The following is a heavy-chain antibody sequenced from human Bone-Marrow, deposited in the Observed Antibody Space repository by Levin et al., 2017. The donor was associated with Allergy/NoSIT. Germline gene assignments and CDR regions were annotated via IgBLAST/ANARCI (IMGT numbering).Heavy chain of an antibody. D-gene: IGHD3-22*01. V-gene: IGHV3-21*01. CDR3: ARSPNYYDSSGYYPA. CDR1: GFTFSSYS. CDR2: ISSSSSYI. J-gene: IGHJ5*02. Sequence: GESLKISCAASGFTFSSYSMNWVRQAPGKGLEWVSSISSSSSYIYYADSVKGRFTISRDNAKNSLYLQMNSLRAEDTAVYYCARSPNYYDSSGYYPAWGQGTLVTVSS.